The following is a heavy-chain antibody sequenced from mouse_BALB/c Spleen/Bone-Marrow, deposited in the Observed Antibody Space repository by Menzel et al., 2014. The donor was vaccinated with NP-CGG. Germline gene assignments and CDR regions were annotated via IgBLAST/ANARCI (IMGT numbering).Heavy chain of an antibody. CDR1: GFTFSDYA. CDR2: ISNGGNYT. CDR3: SRNSNYSFDF. Sequence: EVNLVESGGALVKPGGSLKLSCAASGFTFSDYAMSWVRQSPEKRLEWVAEISNGGNYTYYPDTVTGRFTISRDNTKNTLYLEMSSLRSEDTAMYYCSRNSNYSFDFWGQSTTLTVSS. D-gene: IGHD2-5*01. J-gene: IGHJ2*01. V-gene: IGHV5-9-4*01.